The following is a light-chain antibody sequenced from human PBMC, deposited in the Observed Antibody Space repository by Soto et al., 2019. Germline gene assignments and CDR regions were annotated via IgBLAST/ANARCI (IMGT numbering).Light chain of an antibody. CDR3: QQYHIYSGT. V-gene: IGKV1-5*03. Sequence: DIQMTQSPSTLSASVGDRVTIACRASQRISPWLAWYQQKPGKPPNLLIYKASTLASGVPSRFSGSGSGTEFTLTINSLQPDDFATYYCQQYHIYSGTFGQGTKV. CDR1: QRISPW. CDR2: KAS. J-gene: IGKJ1*01.